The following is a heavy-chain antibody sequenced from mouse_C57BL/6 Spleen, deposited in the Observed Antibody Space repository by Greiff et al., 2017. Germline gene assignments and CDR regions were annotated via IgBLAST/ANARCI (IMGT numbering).Heavy chain of an antibody. CDR2: IDPSDSYT. J-gene: IGHJ3*01. CDR1: GYTFTSYW. V-gene: IGHV1-59*01. CDR3: ASSNPAWFAY. D-gene: IGHD2-5*01. Sequence: QVQLQQPGAELVRPGTSVKLSCKASGYTFTSYWLHWVKQRPGQGLEWIGVIDPSDSYTNYNQKFKGKATLTVDTSSSTAYMQLSSLTSEDSAVYYCASSNPAWFAYWGQGTLVTVSA.